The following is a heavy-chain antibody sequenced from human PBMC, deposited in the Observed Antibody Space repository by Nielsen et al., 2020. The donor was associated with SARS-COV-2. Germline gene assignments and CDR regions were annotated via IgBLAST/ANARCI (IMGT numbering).Heavy chain of an antibody. D-gene: IGHD6-13*01. Sequence: WVRQAPGQGLEWMGWINPSSGGTNYAQKFQGWVTMTRDTSISTAYMELSRLRSDDTAVYYCARGGYSSSWENYYYYMDVWGKGTTVTVSS. CDR3: ARGGYSSSWENYYYYMDV. J-gene: IGHJ6*03. CDR2: INPSSGGT. V-gene: IGHV1-2*04.